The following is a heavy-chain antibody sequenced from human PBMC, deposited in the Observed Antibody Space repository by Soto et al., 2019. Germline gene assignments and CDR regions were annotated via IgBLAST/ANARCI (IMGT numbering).Heavy chain of an antibody. Sequence: PGGSLRLSCAASGFSFSTYTMAWVRQAPGQGLEWVSSISASGGSPSYADSVQGRFTISRDNPKNTLYLQLNSLRVEDTAMYYCAKARCSTTNCYVPDYWGQGT. CDR1: GFSFSTYT. CDR2: ISASGGSP. V-gene: IGHV3-23*01. J-gene: IGHJ4*02. D-gene: IGHD2-2*01. CDR3: AKARCSTTNCYVPDY.